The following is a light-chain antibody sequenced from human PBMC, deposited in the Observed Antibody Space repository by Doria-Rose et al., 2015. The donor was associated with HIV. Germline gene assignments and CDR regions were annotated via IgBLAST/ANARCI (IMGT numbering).Light chain of an antibody. CDR3: QSADNSGAYRVV. J-gene: IGLJ2*01. V-gene: IGLV3-25*01. CDR2: KDS. Sequence: SITCSGDALPKQYAYWYQQKPGQAPVLLIYKDSERPSGIPERFSGSSSGTTVTLSISGVQADDEADYYCQSADNSGAYRVVFGGGTKLTVL. CDR1: ALPKQY.